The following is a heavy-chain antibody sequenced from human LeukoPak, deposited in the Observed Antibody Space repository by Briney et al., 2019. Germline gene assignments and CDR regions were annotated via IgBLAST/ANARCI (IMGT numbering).Heavy chain of an antibody. D-gene: IGHD3-22*01. J-gene: IGHJ6*03. V-gene: IGHV4-39*07. CDR1: GGSISSSSYY. CDR3: ARAGGYYEPYYYYYMDV. Sequence: SETLSLTCTVSGGSISSSSYYWGWIRQPPGKGLEWIGSIYHSGSTYYNPSLKSRVTISVDTSKNQFSLKLSSVTAADTAVYYCARAGGYYEPYYYYYMDVWGKGTTVTVSS. CDR2: IYHSGST.